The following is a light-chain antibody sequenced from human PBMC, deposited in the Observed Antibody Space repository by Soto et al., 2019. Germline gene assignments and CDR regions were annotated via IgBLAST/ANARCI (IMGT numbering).Light chain of an antibody. V-gene: IGKV1-39*01. CDR2: AAS. CDR1: QTISSY. J-gene: IGKJ1*01. Sequence: DIQMTQSPSSLSASVGDRVTITCRASQTISSYLNWYQQKPGKAPKVLIYAASSLQSGVPSRFSGSRSGTDFTLTISSLQPEDFASYYCQQSYSYPWTFGQGTKVEIK. CDR3: QQSYSYPWT.